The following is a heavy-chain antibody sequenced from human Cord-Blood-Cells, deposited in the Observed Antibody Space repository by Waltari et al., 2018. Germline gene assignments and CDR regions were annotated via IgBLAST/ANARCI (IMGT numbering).Heavy chain of an antibody. Sequence: QVQLVQSGAEVKKPGSSVKVSCKASGGTFSSYAISWVRQAPGQGLEWMGGIIPIFGTTNYAQKFQGRVTITADKSTSTAYMELSSLRSEDTAVYYCARGITGTTPDAFDIWGQGTMVTVSS. V-gene: IGHV1-69*06. CDR1: GGTFSSYA. D-gene: IGHD1-7*01. CDR2: IIPIFGTT. CDR3: ARGITGTTPDAFDI. J-gene: IGHJ3*02.